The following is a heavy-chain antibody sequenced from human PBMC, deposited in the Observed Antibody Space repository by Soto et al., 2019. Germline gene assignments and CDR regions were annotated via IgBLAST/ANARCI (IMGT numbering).Heavy chain of an antibody. D-gene: IGHD4-17*01. J-gene: IGHJ6*02. CDR2: IIPIFGTA. Sequence: QVQLVQSGAAVKKPGSSVKVSCKASGGTFGSYAISWVRQAPGQGLEWMGGIIPIFGTANYAQKFQGRVTITADESTSTAYMELSSLRSEDTAVYYCASQPTTGNYYYYGMDVWGQGTTVTVSS. V-gene: IGHV1-69*12. CDR1: GGTFGSYA. CDR3: ASQPTTGNYYYYGMDV.